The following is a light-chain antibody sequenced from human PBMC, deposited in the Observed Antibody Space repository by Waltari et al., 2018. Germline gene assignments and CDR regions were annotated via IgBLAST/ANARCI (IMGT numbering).Light chain of an antibody. CDR1: QSVSSSF. CDR3: QQYSTSPTWT. Sequence: EIVLTQSPGTLSLSPGERATLSCRASQSVSSSFLAWYQQKPGQAPRLLISGASSRATGLPDRFSGSGSETDFTLTISRLEPEDFAVYYCQQYSTSPTWTFGQGTKVEIK. V-gene: IGKV3-20*01. CDR2: GAS. J-gene: IGKJ1*01.